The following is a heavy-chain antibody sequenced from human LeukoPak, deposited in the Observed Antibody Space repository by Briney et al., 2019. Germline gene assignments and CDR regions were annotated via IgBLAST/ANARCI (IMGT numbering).Heavy chain of an antibody. V-gene: IGHV3-74*01. CDR3: AKEPHSDYSDHTDSFDI. CDR2: INGDGTST. D-gene: IGHD4-17*01. Sequence: PGGSLRLSCAASGFTFSSYWMHWVRQAPGKGLVWVSPINGDGTSTDYADSVKGRFSISRDNAKNTLYLQMNSLRSEDMAVYYCAKEPHSDYSDHTDSFDIWGQGTMVTVSS. CDR1: GFTFSSYW. J-gene: IGHJ3*02.